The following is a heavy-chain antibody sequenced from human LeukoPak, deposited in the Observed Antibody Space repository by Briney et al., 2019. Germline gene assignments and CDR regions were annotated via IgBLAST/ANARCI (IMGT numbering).Heavy chain of an antibody. D-gene: IGHD1-7*01. CDR3: AKDREGTTFDN. CDR2: ISYDESNK. Sequence: PGRSLRLSCAASGFTFSNYDMHWVRQAPGKGLEWVAVISYDESNKYYADPVKGRFTISRDNSKNTVYLQMNSLRAEDTAVYYCAKDREGTTFDNWGQGTLVTVSS. V-gene: IGHV3-30*18. J-gene: IGHJ4*02. CDR1: GFTFSNYD.